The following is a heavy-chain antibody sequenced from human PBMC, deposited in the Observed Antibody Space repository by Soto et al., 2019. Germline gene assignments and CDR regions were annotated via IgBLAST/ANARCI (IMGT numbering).Heavy chain of an antibody. CDR1: GYSFTSYA. V-gene: IGHV1-3*01. CDR2: INAGNGNT. Sequence: ASVKVSCKASGYSFTSYAMHWVRQAPGQRLEWMGWINAGNGNTKYSQKFQGRVTITRDTSASTAYMELSSLRSEDTAVYYCARSIVVVTALDYWGQGTLVTVSS. CDR3: ARSIVVVTALDY. D-gene: IGHD2-21*02. J-gene: IGHJ4*02.